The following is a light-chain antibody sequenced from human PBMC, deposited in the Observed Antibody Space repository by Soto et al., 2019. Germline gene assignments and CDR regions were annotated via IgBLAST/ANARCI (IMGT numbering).Light chain of an antibody. CDR2: GVN. CDR3: SSYTSISTPDV. J-gene: IGLJ1*01. Sequence: QSALTQPPSASGSPGQSVTISCTGTSSDVGGYDYVSWHQHHPGKAPKVIIYGVNKRPSGVPDRFSGSKSGNTASLTVSGLQAEDEADYYCSSYTSISTPDVFGTGTKVTVL. V-gene: IGLV2-8*01. CDR1: SSDVGGYDY.